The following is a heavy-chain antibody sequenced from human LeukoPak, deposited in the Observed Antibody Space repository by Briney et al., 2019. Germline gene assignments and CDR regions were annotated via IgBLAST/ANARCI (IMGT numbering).Heavy chain of an antibody. V-gene: IGHV3-21*01. CDR3: ARGFYFDY. CDR1: GFTLRSYT. J-gene: IGHJ4*02. CDR2: IGISSNKI. D-gene: IGHD3-10*01. Sequence: PGGSLRLSCAASGFTLRSYTMNWVRQAPGKGLEWVSSIGISSNKIYYADSVKGRFIISRDNAKNSLYLQMNSLRAEDTAVYYCARGFYFDYWGQGTLVTVSS.